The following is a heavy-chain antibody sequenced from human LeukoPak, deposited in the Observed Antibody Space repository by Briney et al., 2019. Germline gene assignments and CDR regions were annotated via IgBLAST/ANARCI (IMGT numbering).Heavy chain of an antibody. J-gene: IGHJ5*02. V-gene: IGHV1-46*01. Sequence: ASVKVSCKASGYTFTNFYIHWVRQARGQGLEWMGLINPSGGSTTYAQKFQGRVSMTRDTSTSTVYMELNSLRSEDTAVYYCARDLSSSTSSPPPKNNWFDPWGQGTLVTVSS. D-gene: IGHD2-2*01. CDR3: ARDLSSSTSSPPPKNNWFDP. CDR2: INPSGGST. CDR1: GYTFTNFY.